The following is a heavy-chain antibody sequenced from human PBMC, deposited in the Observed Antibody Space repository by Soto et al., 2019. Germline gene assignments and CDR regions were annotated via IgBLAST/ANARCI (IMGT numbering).Heavy chain of an antibody. CDR2: ISSNGGST. Sequence: GGSLRLSCAASGFTVSSNYMSWVRQAPGKGLEYVSNISSNGGSTYYADSVKGRFTISRDNSKNTLYLQMSSLRAEDTAIYYCVKGVSYAFDIWGQGTMVTVSS. D-gene: IGHD3-16*01. V-gene: IGHV3-64D*06. CDR3: VKGVSYAFDI. J-gene: IGHJ3*02. CDR1: GFTVSSNY.